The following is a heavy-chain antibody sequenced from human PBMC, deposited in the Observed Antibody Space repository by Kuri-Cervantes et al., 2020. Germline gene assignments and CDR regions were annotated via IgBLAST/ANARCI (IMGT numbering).Heavy chain of an antibody. V-gene: IGHV5-51*01. CDR3: ARQGDCGGDRYSPYYYYGMDV. CDR2: IYPGDSDT. J-gene: IGHJ6*02. D-gene: IGHD2-21*02. Sequence: GESLKISCKGSGYSFTSYWIGRVRQMPGKGLEWMGIIYPGDSDTRYSPSFQGQVTISADKSISTAYLQWSSLKASDTAMYYCARQGDCGGDRYSPYYYYGMDVWGQGTTVTVSS. CDR1: GYSFTSYW.